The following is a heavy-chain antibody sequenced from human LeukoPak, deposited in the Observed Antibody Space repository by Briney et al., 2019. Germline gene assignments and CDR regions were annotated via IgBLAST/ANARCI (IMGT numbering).Heavy chain of an antibody. V-gene: IGHV4-34*01. D-gene: IGHD2-15*01. Sequence: SETLSLTCAVYGGSFSGYYWSWIRQPPGKGLEGIGEINHSGSTNYNPSLKSRVTISVDTSKNQFSLKLSSVTAADTAVYYCARGGVVVVAATFDYWGQGTLVTVSS. CDR3: ARGGVVVVAATFDY. J-gene: IGHJ4*02. CDR1: GGSFSGYY. CDR2: INHSGST.